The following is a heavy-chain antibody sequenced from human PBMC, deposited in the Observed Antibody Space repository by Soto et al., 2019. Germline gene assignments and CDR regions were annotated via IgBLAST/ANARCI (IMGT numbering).Heavy chain of an antibody. D-gene: IGHD4-17*01. V-gene: IGHV4-39*07. J-gene: IGHJ6*02. CDR1: GGSISSSSYY. Sequence: PSETLSLTCTVSGGSISSSSYYWGWIRQPPGKGLEWIGEINHSGSTNYNPSLKSRVTISVDTSKNQFSLKLSSVTAADTAVYYCARAPNLYGDYYRYYYYGMDVWGQGTTVTVSS. CDR2: INHSGST. CDR3: ARAPNLYGDYYRYYYYGMDV.